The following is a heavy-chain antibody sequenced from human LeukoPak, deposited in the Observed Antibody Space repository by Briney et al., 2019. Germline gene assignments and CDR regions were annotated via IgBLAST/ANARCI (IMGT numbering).Heavy chain of an antibody. CDR3: ARVQYTAMPPSPYYYYYYMDV. CDR2: IIPIFGTA. Sequence: GASVTVSCKASGGTFSSYAISWVRQAPGQGLEWMGGIIPIFGTANYAQKFQGRVTITTDESTSTAYMELSSLRSEDTAVYYCARVQYTAMPPSPYYYYYYMDVWGKGTTVTVSS. D-gene: IGHD5-18*01. V-gene: IGHV1-69*05. CDR1: GGTFSSYA. J-gene: IGHJ6*03.